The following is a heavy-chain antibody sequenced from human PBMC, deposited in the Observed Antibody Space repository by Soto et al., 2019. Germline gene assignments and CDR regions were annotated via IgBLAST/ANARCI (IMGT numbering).Heavy chain of an antibody. J-gene: IGHJ4*02. CDR3: ARITGRHLDY. Sequence: SETLSITCTVSSGSISVTNVFWGWVRQPPGRGLEWIGNIDYSGTAYFSPSLATRVTFHVDTSKNQFSLTLYSVTAADTAVYYCARITGRHLDYWGQGILVTVSS. V-gene: IGHV4-39*01. CDR2: IDYSGTA. CDR1: SGSISVTNVF. D-gene: IGHD1-20*01.